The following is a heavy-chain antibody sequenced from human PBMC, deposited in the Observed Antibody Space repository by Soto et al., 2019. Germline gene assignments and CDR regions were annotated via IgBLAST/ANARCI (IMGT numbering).Heavy chain of an antibody. CDR3: GKDEIINWYSGQFGH. CDR1: GFTFDDYD. V-gene: IGHV3-9*01. Sequence: GGSLSLSCAASGFTFDDYDMHWVRQVPGKGLEWVSGINWNSGSIGNGASVKGRFAISRDNAKNSLHLQMNSLSAEDTAFYYCGKDEIINWYSGQFGHWGQGTLVTVSS. D-gene: IGHD1-26*01. CDR2: INWNSGSI. J-gene: IGHJ1*01.